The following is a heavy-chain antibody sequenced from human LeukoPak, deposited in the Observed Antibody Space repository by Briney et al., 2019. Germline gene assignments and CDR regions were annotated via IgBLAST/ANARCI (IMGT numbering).Heavy chain of an antibody. J-gene: IGHJ4*02. CDR3: ARVGGWYRYFFDY. V-gene: IGHV1-46*01. CDR2: ITSSDGST. Sequence: ASVKVSCKASGYTFTNYHMHWVRQAPGQGLEWMGMITSSDGSTNYAQKFQGRVTMTRDMSTSTVYMELSSLRSEDTAVYYCARVGGWYRYFFDYWGQGTLLTVSS. CDR1: GYTFTNYH. D-gene: IGHD6-19*01.